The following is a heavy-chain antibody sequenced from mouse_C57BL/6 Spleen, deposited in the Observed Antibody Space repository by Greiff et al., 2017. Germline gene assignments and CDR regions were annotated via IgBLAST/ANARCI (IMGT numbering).Heavy chain of an antibody. CDR3: ARWDYGSSLFAY. CDR1: GYTFTDFY. J-gene: IGHJ3*01. Sequence: EVQLQQSGPELVKPGASVKISCKASGYTFTDFYMNWVKQSHGKSLEWIGDINPNNGGTSYNQKFKGKATLTVDKSSSTAYMELRSLTSEDSAVYYCARWDYGSSLFAYWGQGTLVTVSA. V-gene: IGHV1-26*01. D-gene: IGHD1-1*01. CDR2: INPNNGGT.